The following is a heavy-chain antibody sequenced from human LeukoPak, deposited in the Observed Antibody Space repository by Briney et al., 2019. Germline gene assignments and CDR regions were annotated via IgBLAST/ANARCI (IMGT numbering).Heavy chain of an antibody. J-gene: IGHJ3*02. D-gene: IGHD5-12*01. V-gene: IGHV3-64*01. CDR2: ISSNGGST. CDR3: ARVRHSGYVGDAFDI. Sequence: PGGSLRLSCAASGFTFSSYAMHWVRQAPGKGLEYVSAISSNGGSTYYANSVKGRFTISRDNSKNTLYLQMGSLRAEDMAVYYCARVRHSGYVGDAFDIWGQGTMGTVSS. CDR1: GFTFSSYA.